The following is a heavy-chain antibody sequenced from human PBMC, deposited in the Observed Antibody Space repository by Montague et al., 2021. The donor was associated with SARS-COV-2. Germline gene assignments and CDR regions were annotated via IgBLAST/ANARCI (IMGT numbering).Heavy chain of an antibody. V-gene: IGHV4-38-2*02. CDR2: ISYIGKT. CDR1: GYSISSGYY. D-gene: IGHD3-10*01. CDR3: ARDLTYGSGRSYYYGMDV. Sequence: SETLSLTCSVSGYSISSGYYWGWIRQPPGKGLEWVGCISYIGKTYYSPSLKSQLTISLDSSKNQFSLQARSVTAADTAVYYCARDLTYGSGRSYYYGMDVWGQGTTVTVSS. J-gene: IGHJ6*02.